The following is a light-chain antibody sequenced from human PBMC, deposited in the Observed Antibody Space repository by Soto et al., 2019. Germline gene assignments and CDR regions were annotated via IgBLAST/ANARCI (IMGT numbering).Light chain of an antibody. CDR3: CSYAGAFIYV. CDR2: GNI. CDR1: SSNIGAGYD. J-gene: IGLJ1*01. V-gene: IGLV1-40*01. Sequence: QSVLTQPPSVSGAPGQRVTISCTGSSSNIGAGYDVHWYQQRPGTAPKLLIFGNINRPSGVPDRFSGSKSGTSASLAITGLQAEDEGDYYCCSYAGAFIYVFGSGTKVTV.